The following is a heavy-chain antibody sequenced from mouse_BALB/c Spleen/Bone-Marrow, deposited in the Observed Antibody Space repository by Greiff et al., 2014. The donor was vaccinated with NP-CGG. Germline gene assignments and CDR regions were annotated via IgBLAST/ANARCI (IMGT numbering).Heavy chain of an antibody. V-gene: IGHV1-9*01. CDR2: ILPGSGST. Sequence: QVQLKQSGAELLKPGASVKISCKATGYTFSSYWIEWVKQRPGHGLEWIGEILPGSGSTNYNEKFKGKATFTADTSSNTAYMQLSSLTSEDSAVYSCARSDYGDWGQGTTLTVSS. D-gene: IGHD1-1*01. CDR3: ARSDYGD. CDR1: GYTFSSYW. J-gene: IGHJ2*01.